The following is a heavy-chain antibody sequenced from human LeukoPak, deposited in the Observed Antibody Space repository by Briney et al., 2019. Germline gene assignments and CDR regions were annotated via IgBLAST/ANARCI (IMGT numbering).Heavy chain of an antibody. CDR2: IKYDGSDK. Sequence: GGSLRLSCVASGFTFRDYWMTWVRHAPGKGLECVANIKYDGSDKYYVDSVKGRFTISRDNAKNSVYLQMNSLRVEDTAVYYCARRNLFDYWGQGTVVTVSS. D-gene: IGHD1-14*01. CDR1: GFTFRDYW. CDR3: ARRNLFDY. V-gene: IGHV3-7*01. J-gene: IGHJ4*02.